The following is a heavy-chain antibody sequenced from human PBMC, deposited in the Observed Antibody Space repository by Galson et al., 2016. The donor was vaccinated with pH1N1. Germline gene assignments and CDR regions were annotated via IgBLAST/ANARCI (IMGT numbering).Heavy chain of an antibody. Sequence: SLRLSCAASGFTFSNSGVHWVRQAPGRGMDWVAFIRYDGSEKYYADSVKGRFTISRDDSKKTLSLQMNSLRVEDTAVYYCARELGGDSFDYWGQGTLVTVSS. J-gene: IGHJ4*02. D-gene: IGHD2-21*02. CDR2: IRYDGSEK. V-gene: IGHV3-30*02. CDR1: GFTFSNSG. CDR3: ARELGGDSFDY.